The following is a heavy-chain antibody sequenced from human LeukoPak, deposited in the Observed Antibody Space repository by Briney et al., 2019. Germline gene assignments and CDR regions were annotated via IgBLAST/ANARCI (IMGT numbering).Heavy chain of an antibody. CDR2: IKSKTDGGTT. CDR3: TTRPHHYDSSGYDY. Sequence: GGSLRLSCAASGFTFSNAWMSWVRQAPGKGLEWVGRIKSKTDGGTTDYAAPVKGRFTISGDDSKNTLYLQMNSLKTEDTAVYYCTTRPHHYDSSGYDYWGQGTLVTVSS. CDR1: GFTFSNAW. J-gene: IGHJ4*02. D-gene: IGHD3-22*01. V-gene: IGHV3-15*01.